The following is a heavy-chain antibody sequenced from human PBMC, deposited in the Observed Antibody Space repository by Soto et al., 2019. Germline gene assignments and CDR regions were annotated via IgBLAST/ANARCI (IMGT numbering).Heavy chain of an antibody. D-gene: IGHD2-15*01. V-gene: IGHV6-1*01. CDR2: TYYRSRWYS. Sequence: PSQTLSLTCVCSVDTVSSNSVAWNCVRQSPSRGLEWLGRTYYRSRWYSDYAVSVRSRIDINADTSKNQASLQLNSVTPEDTAVYYCARSEEDSDYYYYGMDVWGQGTTVTVSS. CDR1: VDTVSSNSVA. J-gene: IGHJ6*02. CDR3: ARSEEDSDYYYYGMDV.